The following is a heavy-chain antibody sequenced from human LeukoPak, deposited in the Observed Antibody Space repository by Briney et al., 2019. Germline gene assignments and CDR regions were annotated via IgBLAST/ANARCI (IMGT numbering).Heavy chain of an antibody. CDR1: AYTFTGYY. CDR2: IYPNSGGT. CDR3: SRGPYCSGGTCFSLGEFDP. V-gene: IGHV1-2*02. J-gene: IGHJ5*02. D-gene: IGHD2-15*01. Sequence: ASVKVSCKASAYTFTGYYMHWVRQAPGQGLEWMGWIYPNSGGTNYAQKLQGRVTMTRDTSISTAYMELSRLRSDDTAVYYCSRGPYCSGGTCFSLGEFDPWGQGTLVTVSS.